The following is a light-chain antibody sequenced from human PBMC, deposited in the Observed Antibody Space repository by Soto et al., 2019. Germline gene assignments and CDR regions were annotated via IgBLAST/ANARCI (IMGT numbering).Light chain of an antibody. CDR3: QQSYITPIT. CDR2: AAS. CDR1: QNIYTW. V-gene: IGKV1-39*01. J-gene: IGKJ5*01. Sequence: DYQVTQSPSTLSASVGDRVTITCRASQNIYTWLAWYQQKPGKAPKLLIYAASSLQSGVPSRFSGSGSGTDFTLTLSSLQPEDFATYSCQQSYITPITFGQGTRLEIK.